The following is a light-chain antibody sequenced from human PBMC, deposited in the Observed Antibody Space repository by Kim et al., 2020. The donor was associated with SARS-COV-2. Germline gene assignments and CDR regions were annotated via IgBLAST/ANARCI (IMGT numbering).Light chain of an antibody. CDR2: GKD. V-gene: IGLV3-19*01. J-gene: IGLJ2*01. Sequence: SSELTQDPAVSVALGQTVRITFQGDSLRSYYATWYQQKPGQAPKVVIYGKDNRPSGVPDRFSGSSSGNTAYLTITGTQAGDEADYYCNSRDSNDYVVFGGGTKVTVL. CDR3: NSRDSNDYVV. CDR1: SLRSYY.